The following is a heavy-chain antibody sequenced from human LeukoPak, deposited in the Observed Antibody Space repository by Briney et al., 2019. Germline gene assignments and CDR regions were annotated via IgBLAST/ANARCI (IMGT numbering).Heavy chain of an antibody. J-gene: IGHJ5*02. CDR2: IKQDGSEQ. Sequence: PGRSLRLSCVASGFTFSNSWMSWVRQAPGRGLEWVANIKQDGSEQYYLDSVRGRFTISRDNAKNSLYLQMNSLRAEDTAVYFCARSYSSPNWFDPWGQGSLVTVSS. V-gene: IGHV3-7*05. CDR1: GFTFSNSW. D-gene: IGHD6-19*01. CDR3: ARSYSSPNWFDP.